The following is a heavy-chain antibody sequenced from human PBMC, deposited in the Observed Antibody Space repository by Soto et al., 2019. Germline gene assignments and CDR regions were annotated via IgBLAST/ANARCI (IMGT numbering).Heavy chain of an antibody. J-gene: IGHJ6*02. CDR1: GLPFRDSY. Sequence: GCLRLSLAACGLPFRDSYMFCIRQAPGKGLEWISYITFSGNNVYYADSLKGRFTISRDNAKNSLSLQTNRLRAEDTAVYYCARVSWREKYGMDVWGQGTTVTVSS. V-gene: IGHV3-11*01. CDR3: ARVSWREKYGMDV. CDR2: ITFSGNNV.